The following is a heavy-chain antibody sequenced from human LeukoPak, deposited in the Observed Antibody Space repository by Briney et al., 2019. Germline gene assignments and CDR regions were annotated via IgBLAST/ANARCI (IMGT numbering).Heavy chain of an antibody. D-gene: IGHD4-17*01. V-gene: IGHV4-61*09. J-gene: IGHJ5*02. CDR3: ARSDFGDSAHWFDP. CDR1: GGSISSGSYY. CDR2: IYTSGST. Sequence: SQTLSLTCTVSGGSISSGSYYWSWIRQPAGKGLEWIGHIYTSGSTNYNPSLKSRVTISVDTSKNQFSLKLSSVTAADTAVYHCARSDFGDSAHWFDPWGQGTLATVSS.